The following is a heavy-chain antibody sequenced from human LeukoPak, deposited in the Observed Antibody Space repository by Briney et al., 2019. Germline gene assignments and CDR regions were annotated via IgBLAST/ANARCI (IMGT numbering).Heavy chain of an antibody. CDR2: ISYDGSNK. CDR3: AKDLSSTGTGYYYGMDV. CDR1: GFTFSSYG. Sequence: GGSLRLSCAASGFTFSSYGMHWVRQAPGEGLEGVAVISYDGSNKYYADSVKGRFTISRDNSKNTLYLQMNSLRAEDTAVYYCAKDLSSTGTGYYYGMDVWGKGTTVTVSS. D-gene: IGHD1-1*01. J-gene: IGHJ6*04. V-gene: IGHV3-30*18.